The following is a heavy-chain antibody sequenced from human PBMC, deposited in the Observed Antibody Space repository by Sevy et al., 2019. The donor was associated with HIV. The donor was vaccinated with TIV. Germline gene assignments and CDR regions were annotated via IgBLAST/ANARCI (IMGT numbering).Heavy chain of an antibody. CDR2: INHSGST. CDR3: AREPPGVAGLQGAFDI. Sequence: SETLSLTCAVYGGSFSGYYWSWIRQPPGKGLEWIGEINHSGSTNYNPSLKSRVTISVGTSKNQFSLKLSSVTAADTAVYYCAREPPGVAGLQGAFDIWGQGTMVTVSS. CDR1: GGSFSGYY. V-gene: IGHV4-34*01. J-gene: IGHJ3*02. D-gene: IGHD6-19*01.